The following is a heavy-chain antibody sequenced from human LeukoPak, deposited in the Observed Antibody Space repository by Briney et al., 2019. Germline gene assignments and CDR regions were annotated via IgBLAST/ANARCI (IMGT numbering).Heavy chain of an antibody. J-gene: IGHJ5*02. Sequence: SETLSLTCAVSGGSISSYYWSWIRQPAGKGLEWIGRIYTSGSTNYNPSLKGRVTMSVDTSKNQFSLNLTSVTAADTAVYYCAREYGSGSEFDPWGQGTLVTVSS. CDR2: IYTSGST. D-gene: IGHD3-10*01. V-gene: IGHV4-4*07. CDR1: GGSISSYY. CDR3: AREYGSGSEFDP.